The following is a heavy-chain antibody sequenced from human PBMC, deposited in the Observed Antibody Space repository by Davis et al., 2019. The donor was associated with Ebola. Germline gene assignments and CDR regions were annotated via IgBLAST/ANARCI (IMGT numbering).Heavy chain of an antibody. CDR1: GGSISSYY. CDR2: IYHSGRI. V-gene: IGHV4-38-2*02. D-gene: IGHD3-22*01. J-gene: IGHJ5*02. Sequence: MPSETLSLTCTVSGGSISSYYWTWIRQPPGKGLEWIGSIYHSGRIYYNPSLKSRVTISVDTSMNQFSLKLNSVTAADTAVYYCAKERRDYYDTNNWFDPWGQGTLVTVSS. CDR3: AKERRDYYDTNNWFDP.